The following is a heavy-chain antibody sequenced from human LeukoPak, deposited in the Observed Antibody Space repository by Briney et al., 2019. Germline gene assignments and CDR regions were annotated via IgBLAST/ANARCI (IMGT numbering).Heavy chain of an antibody. CDR3: ARRGYTYGGEFDY. J-gene: IGHJ4*02. V-gene: IGHV3-23*01. Sequence: GGSLRLSCAASGFTFRNYAMSWVRQTPGKGLEWVSGISAGGSRTYYADSVKGRFTLSRDNSKNTLYLQMNSLRAEDTAVYYCARRGYTYGGEFDYWGQGTLVTVSS. CDR1: GFTFRNYA. CDR2: ISAGGSRT. D-gene: IGHD5-18*01.